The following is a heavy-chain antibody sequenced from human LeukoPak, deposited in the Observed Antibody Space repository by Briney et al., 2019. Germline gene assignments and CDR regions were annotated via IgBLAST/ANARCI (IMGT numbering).Heavy chain of an antibody. V-gene: IGHV1-69*06. CDR3: ARGPDGSTYYYFY. Sequence: GASVKVSRKASGGTFSSQAISWVRQAPGQGPEWMGGIIPIFGTANYAQKFQGKVTITADKSTSTVYMALSSLGSEDTAVYYCARGPDGSTYYYFYWGQGTLVTVSS. J-gene: IGHJ4*02. CDR2: IIPIFGTA. D-gene: IGHD3-22*01. CDR1: GGTFSSQA.